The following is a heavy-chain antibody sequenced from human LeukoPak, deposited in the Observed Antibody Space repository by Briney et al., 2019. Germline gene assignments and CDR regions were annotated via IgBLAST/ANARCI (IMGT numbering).Heavy chain of an antibody. J-gene: IGHJ4*02. V-gene: IGHV3-23*01. Sequence: GGSLRLSCAASGFTFNSYAMYWVRQAPGKGLEWISGIFGSGGSPPYADSVKGRFTISRDNPKNPLFLQMNSLRAEDTAVYFCAKRGVVIRVILVGFHKEAYYFDSWGQGALVTVSS. CDR2: IFGSGGSP. CDR3: AKRGVVIRVILVGFHKEAYYFDS. D-gene: IGHD3-22*01. CDR1: GFTFNSYA.